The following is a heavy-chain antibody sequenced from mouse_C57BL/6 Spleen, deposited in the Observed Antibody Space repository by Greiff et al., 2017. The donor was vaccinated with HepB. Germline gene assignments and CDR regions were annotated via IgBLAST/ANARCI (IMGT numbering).Heavy chain of an antibody. J-gene: IGHJ1*03. CDR2: ISSGSSTI. Sequence: EVQGVESGGGLVKPGGSLKLSCAASGFTFSDYGMHWVRQAPEKGLEWVAYISSGSSTIYYADTVKGRFTISRDNAKNTLFLQMTSLRSEDTAMYYCARFYSNYGYWYFDVWGTGTTVTVSS. V-gene: IGHV5-17*01. CDR1: GFTFSDYG. D-gene: IGHD2-5*01. CDR3: ARFYSNYGYWYFDV.